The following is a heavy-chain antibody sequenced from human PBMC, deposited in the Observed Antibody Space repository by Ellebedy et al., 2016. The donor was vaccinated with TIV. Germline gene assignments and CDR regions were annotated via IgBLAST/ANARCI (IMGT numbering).Heavy chain of an antibody. CDR2: INPNSGGT. CDR3: ARDRDSSSWYFGGYYYYGMDV. CDR1: GYTFTGYY. V-gene: IGHV1-2*04. Sequence: AASVKVSCKASGYTFTGYYMHWVRQAPGQGLEWMGWINPNSGGTNYAQKFQGWVTMTRDTSISTAYMELRRLRSEDTAVYYCARDRDSSSWYFGGYYYYGMDVWGQGTTVTVSS. J-gene: IGHJ6*02. D-gene: IGHD6-13*01.